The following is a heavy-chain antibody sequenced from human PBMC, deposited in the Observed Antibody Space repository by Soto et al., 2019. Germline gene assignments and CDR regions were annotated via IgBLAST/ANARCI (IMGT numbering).Heavy chain of an antibody. J-gene: IGHJ4*02. V-gene: IGHV3-30-3*01. D-gene: IGHD6-19*01. Sequence: GGSLKLSCAASGFTLSSFSLHWVGQAPGKGLEWLALISYDGSNKYNADSVKGRFTISRDNSNNTLYLQLNSLRPDDTAVYYCARTTTVAGTPEFDYWGQGALVTVSS. CDR2: ISYDGSNK. CDR3: ARTTTVAGTPEFDY. CDR1: GFTLSSFS.